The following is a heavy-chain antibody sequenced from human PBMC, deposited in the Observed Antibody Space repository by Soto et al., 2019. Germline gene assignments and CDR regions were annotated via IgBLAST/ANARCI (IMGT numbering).Heavy chain of an antibody. D-gene: IGHD3-3*01. V-gene: IGHV3-7*01. CDR1: GFTFSSYW. Sequence: GGSLRLSCAGSGFTFSSYWMSWVRQAPGKGLEWVANIKQDGSEKYYVDSVRGRFTISRDNAKNSLYLQMSGLRAEDTAVFYCARGTLWNGYQFFDYWGQGTLVTVSS. CDR2: IKQDGSEK. J-gene: IGHJ4*02. CDR3: ARGTLWNGYQFFDY.